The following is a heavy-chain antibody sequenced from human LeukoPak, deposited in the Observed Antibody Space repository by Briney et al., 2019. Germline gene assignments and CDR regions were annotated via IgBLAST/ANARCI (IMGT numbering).Heavy chain of an antibody. CDR3: AKGGNYDFWSGYLSPEY. CDR2: ISYDGSNK. Sequence: TGGSLRLSCAASGFTFSSYGMHWVRQAPGKGLEWVAVISYDGSNKYYADSVKGRFTISRDNSKNTLYLQMNSLRAEDTAVYYCAKGGNYDFWSGYLSPEYWGQGTLVTVSS. D-gene: IGHD3-3*01. CDR1: GFTFSSYG. V-gene: IGHV3-30*18. J-gene: IGHJ4*02.